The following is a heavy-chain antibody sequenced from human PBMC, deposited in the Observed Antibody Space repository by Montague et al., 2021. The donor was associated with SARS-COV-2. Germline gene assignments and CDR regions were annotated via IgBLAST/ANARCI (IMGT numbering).Heavy chain of an antibody. CDR3: AREEGYCSGGSCYWHYYYGMDV. J-gene: IGHJ6*02. CDR1: GGSISSGDYY. V-gene: IGHV4-30-4*01. CDR2: IYYSGST. D-gene: IGHD2-15*01. Sequence: SETLSLTCTVSGGSISSGDYYWSWIRQPPGKGLEWIGYIYYSGSTYYNPSLKSRVTISVDTSKNQFSLKLSSVTAADTAVYYCAREEGYCSGGSCYWHYYYGMDVWGQGTTVTVSS.